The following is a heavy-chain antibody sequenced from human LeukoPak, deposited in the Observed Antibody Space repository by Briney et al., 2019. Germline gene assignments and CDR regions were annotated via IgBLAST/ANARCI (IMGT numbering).Heavy chain of an antibody. CDR3: ARHIAAAGRRGWFDP. J-gene: IGHJ5*02. V-gene: IGHV4-61*02. CDR2: IYTSGST. D-gene: IGHD6-13*01. Sequence: PSETLSLTCTVSGGSISSSSYYWGWIRQAAGKGLEWIGRIYTSGSTNYNPSLKSRVTMSVDTSKNQFSLKLSSVTAADTAVYYCARHIAAAGRRGWFDPRGQGTLVTVSS. CDR1: GGSISSSSYY.